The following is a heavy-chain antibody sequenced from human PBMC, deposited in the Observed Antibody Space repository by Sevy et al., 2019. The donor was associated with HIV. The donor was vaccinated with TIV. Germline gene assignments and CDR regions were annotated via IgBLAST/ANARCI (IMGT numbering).Heavy chain of an antibody. V-gene: IGHV3-23*01. J-gene: IGHJ5*02. CDR2: ISAGEDRT. CDR1: GLSVSSSV. D-gene: IGHD3-10*01. Sequence: GGSLRLSCAASGLSVSSSVMNWVRQAPGKGLEWVSGISAGEDRTFYVDSVKGRFSISRDNSKNELYLILNRVRPEDTAMYFCANGSGPGGWFGPWGQGALVTVSS. CDR3: ANGSGPGGWFGP.